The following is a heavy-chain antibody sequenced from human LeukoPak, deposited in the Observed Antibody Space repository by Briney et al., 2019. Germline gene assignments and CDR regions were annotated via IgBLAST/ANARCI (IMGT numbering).Heavy chain of an antibody. CDR3: ARHRRSPPITMVRGVIITMGWFDP. CDR2: INHSGST. D-gene: IGHD3-10*01. CDR1: GGSFSGYY. Sequence: SETLSLTCAVYGGSFSGYYWSWIRQPPGKGLEWIWEINHSGSTNYNPSLKSRVTISVDTSKNQFSLKLSSVTAADTAVYYCARHRRSPPITMVRGVIITMGWFDPWGQGTLVTVSS. V-gene: IGHV4-34*01. J-gene: IGHJ5*02.